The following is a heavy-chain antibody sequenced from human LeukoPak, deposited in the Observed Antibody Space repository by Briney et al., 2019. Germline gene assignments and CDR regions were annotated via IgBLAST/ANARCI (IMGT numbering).Heavy chain of an antibody. J-gene: IGHJ6*02. D-gene: IGHD3-22*01. CDR3: ARPFYYDSNGGEGMDV. CDR1: GFTFTRFN. Sequence: PGGSLRLPCAASGFTFTRFNMNWVRQAPGKGLELVSSITTSGTYIYYADSVKGRFTISRDNVKNSLYLQMNSLRAEDTAVYYCARPFYYDSNGGEGMDVWGQGTTVTVSS. CDR2: ITTSGTYI. V-gene: IGHV3-21*06.